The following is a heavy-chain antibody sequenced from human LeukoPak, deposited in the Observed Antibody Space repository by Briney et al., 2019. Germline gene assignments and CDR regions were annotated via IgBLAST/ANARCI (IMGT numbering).Heavy chain of an antibody. J-gene: IGHJ6*02. Sequence: GGSLRLSCVASGSTLSSYTLNWVRRAPGKGLEWVSVISRRGDTKYYADSVKGRFTISRDNSKNTVFLQMNSLSADDTATYYCAKGGDVAVVPAAGPYYAMDVWGQGTTVTVSS. D-gene: IGHD2-2*01. CDR3: AKGGDVAVVPAAGPYYAMDV. V-gene: IGHV3-23*01. CDR2: ISRRGDTK. CDR1: GSTLSSYT.